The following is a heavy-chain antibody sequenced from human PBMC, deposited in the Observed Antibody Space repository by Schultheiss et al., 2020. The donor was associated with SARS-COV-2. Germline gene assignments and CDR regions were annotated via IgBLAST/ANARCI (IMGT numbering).Heavy chain of an antibody. CDR3: AKNLRLTGDDTSYYFDY. D-gene: IGHD7-27*01. V-gene: IGHV3-53*01. J-gene: IGHJ4*02. CDR2: IYSGGST. Sequence: GSLKISCAASGFTVSSNYMSWVRQAPGKGLEWVSVIYSGGSTYYADSVKGRFTISRDNSKNTLYLQMNSLRAEDTAVYYCAKNLRLTGDDTSYYFDYWGQGTLVTVSS. CDR1: GFTVSSNY.